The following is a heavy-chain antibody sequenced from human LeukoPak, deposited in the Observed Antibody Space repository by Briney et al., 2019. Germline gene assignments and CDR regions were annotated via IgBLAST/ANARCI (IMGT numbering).Heavy chain of an antibody. CDR3: ARVRELPGGFPDY. D-gene: IGHD1-26*01. CDR2: IYHSGST. V-gene: IGHV4-38-2*02. CDR1: GYSISSGYY. J-gene: IGHJ4*02. Sequence: SETLSLTYTVSGYSISSGYYWGWIRQPPGKGLEWIGSIYHSGSTYYNPSLKSRVTISVDTSKNQFSLKLSSVTAADTAVYYCARVRELPGGFPDYWGQGTLVTVSS.